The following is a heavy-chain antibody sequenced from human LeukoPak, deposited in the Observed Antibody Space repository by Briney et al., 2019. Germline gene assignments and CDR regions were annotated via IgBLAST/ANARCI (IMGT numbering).Heavy chain of an antibody. J-gene: IGHJ4*02. Sequence: GGSLRLSCAASGFTVSSNYMSWVRQAPGKGLEWVSVICSGGSTYYADSVKGRFTISRDNSKNTLYLQMNSLRAEDTAVYYCARGTRPISDEPGDYWGQGTLVTVSS. CDR1: GFTVSSNY. D-gene: IGHD2-2*01. CDR2: ICSGGST. V-gene: IGHV3-53*01. CDR3: ARGTRPISDEPGDY.